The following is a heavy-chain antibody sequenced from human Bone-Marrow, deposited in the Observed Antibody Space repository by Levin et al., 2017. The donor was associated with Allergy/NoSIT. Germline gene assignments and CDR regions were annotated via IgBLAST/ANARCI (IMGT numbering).Heavy chain of an antibody. CDR1: AYRFSDYL. D-gene: IGHD3-3*01. V-gene: IGHV1-2*06. J-gene: IGHJ6*02. CDR2: INPDTGGT. CDR3: SRGVPTIGMDV. Sequence: ASVKVSCKGSAYRFSDYLIHWVRQAPGQGLEWMGRINPDTGGTNFAQKFQGRVTMTSDTSIKTVYMELSSLTSDDTAVYYCSRGVPTIGMDVWGQGTTVTVSS.